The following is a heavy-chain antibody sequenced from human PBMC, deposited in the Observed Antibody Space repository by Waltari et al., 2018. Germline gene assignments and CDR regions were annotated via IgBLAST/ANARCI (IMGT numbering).Heavy chain of an antibody. CDR2: INPNGGAT. CDR1: GYPLLAYY. V-gene: IGHV1-2*02. D-gene: IGHD4-17*01. J-gene: IGHJ3*01. CDR3: AKTQSGTVAFHV. Sequence: QVQLLESGAEVKKSGASVKVPGKSAGYPLLAYYIPGVRQVPGQGLEWMGWINPNGGATSYAQRFQGRVTMTRDTSISTAFMDLTRLSSDDTAVYYCAKTQSGTVAFHVWGQGTMVIVSS.